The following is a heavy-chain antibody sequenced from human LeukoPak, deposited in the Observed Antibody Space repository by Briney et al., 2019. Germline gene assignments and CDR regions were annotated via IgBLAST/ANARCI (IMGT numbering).Heavy chain of an antibody. CDR3: ARDDYAEGWFDP. D-gene: IGHD4-17*01. J-gene: IGHJ5*02. CDR1: GFTFSSYT. CDR2: ISRSNIYK. V-gene: IGHV3-21*01. Sequence: GGSLRLSCAASGFTFSSYTMNWVRLAPGKGLEWVSSISRSNIYKYYADSVKGRFTISRDNAKNSLYLQMNSLRAEDTAVYYCARDDYAEGWFDPWGQGTLVTVSS.